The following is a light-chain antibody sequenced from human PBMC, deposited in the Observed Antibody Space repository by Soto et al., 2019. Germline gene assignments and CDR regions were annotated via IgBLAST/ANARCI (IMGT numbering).Light chain of an antibody. V-gene: IGKV1-39*01. CDR3: KQSYSTTLT. J-gene: IGKJ4*01. CDR2: SAS. CDR1: QSTSSY. Sequence: DTQMTQSPSSLSASVGERATITDRASQSTSSYLNWYQKKPGKATKLLIYSASNLQSRVQSSFSGSGSGTDFTLTISSLQTEEFATYYCKQSYSTTLTFGGGTKVDI.